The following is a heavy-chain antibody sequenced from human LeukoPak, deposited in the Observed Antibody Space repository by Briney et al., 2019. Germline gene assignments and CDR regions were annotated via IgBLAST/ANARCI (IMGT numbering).Heavy chain of an antibody. CDR3: ARLQGPYDFWSGYYDRASDDAFDI. Sequence: ASVKVSCKASGYTFTGYYMHWVRQAPGQGLEWMGWINPNSGGTNYAQKFQGRVTITADKSTSTAYMELSSLRSEDTAVYYCARLQGPYDFWSGYYDRASDDAFDIWGQGTMVTVSS. CDR1: GYTFTGYY. V-gene: IGHV1-2*02. J-gene: IGHJ3*02. CDR2: INPNSGGT. D-gene: IGHD3-3*01.